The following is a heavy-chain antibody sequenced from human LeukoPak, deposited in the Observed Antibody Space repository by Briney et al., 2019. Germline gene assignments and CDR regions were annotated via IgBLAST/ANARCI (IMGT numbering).Heavy chain of an antibody. D-gene: IGHD3-3*01. CDR3: ARLENWVFDY. J-gene: IGHJ4*02. V-gene: IGHV6-1*01. CDR1: GDSDSSNIAA. CDR2: TYYRSKWYN. Sequence: SQTPPLTFAISGDSDSSNIAAWNWIRQSPSRGLEWLGRTYYRSKWYNDYALSVKSRITINPDTSKNQFSLQLNSVTPEDTAVYYCARLENWVFDYWGQGTLVTDSS.